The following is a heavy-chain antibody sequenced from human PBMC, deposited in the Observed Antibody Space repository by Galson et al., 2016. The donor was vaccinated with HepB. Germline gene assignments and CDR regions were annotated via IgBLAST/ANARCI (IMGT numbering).Heavy chain of an antibody. CDR1: GGSFSSFY. CDR2: IYYSGTT. CDR3: ARVRDGYNHYYYYGMDV. J-gene: IGHJ6*02. D-gene: IGHD5-24*01. Sequence: SETLSLTCTVSGGSFSSFYWHWLRQPPGKGLEWIGYIYYSGTTNYNPSLRSRVTVSLDTSKNQFSLKLSSLRSEDTAVYYCARVRDGYNHYYYYGMDVWGQGTTVTVSS. V-gene: IGHV4-59*01.